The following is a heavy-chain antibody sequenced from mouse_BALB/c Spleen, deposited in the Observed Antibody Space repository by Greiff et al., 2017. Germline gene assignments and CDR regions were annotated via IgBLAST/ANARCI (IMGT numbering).Heavy chain of an antibody. CDR2: IDPSDSYT. CDR1: GYTFTSYW. D-gene: IGHD1-1*01. J-gene: IGHJ3*01. CDR3: TRPHYGSSPAWFAY. V-gene: IGHV1S127*01. Sequence: QVHVKQSGAELVKPGASVKMSCKASGYTFTSYWMHWVKQRPGQGLEWIGVIDPSDSYTSYNQKFKGKATLTVDTSSSTAYMQLSSLTSEDSAVYYCTRPHYGSSPAWFAYWGQGTLVTVSA.